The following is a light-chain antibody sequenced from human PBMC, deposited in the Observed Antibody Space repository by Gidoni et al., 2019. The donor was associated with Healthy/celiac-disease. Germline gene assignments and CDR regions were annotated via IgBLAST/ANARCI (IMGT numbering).Light chain of an antibody. Sequence: SVSSSYLAWYQQKPGQAPRLLIYGASSRATGIPDRFSGSGSGTDFTLTISRLEPEDFAVYYCQQYGSSPRTFXXXTKVEIK. V-gene: IGKV3-20*01. CDR3: QQYGSSPRT. J-gene: IGKJ1*01. CDR1: SVSSSY. CDR2: GAS.